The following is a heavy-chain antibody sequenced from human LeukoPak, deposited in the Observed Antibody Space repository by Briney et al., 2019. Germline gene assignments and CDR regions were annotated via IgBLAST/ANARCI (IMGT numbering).Heavy chain of an antibody. CDR1: GFTFTTYA. CDR3: AKSIGGVVVVAADY. CDR2: ISGSGGST. J-gene: IGHJ4*02. V-gene: IGHV3-23*01. D-gene: IGHD2-15*01. Sequence: GGSLRLSCAASGFTFTTYAMTWVRQAPGKGLEWVSVISGSGGSTYYADSVKGRFTLSRDNSKNTLYLQMNSLRAEDTAVYYCAKSIGGVVVVAADYWGQGTLVTVSS.